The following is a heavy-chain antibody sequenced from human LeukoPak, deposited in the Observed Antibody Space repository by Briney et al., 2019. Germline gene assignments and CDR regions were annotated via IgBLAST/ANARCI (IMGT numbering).Heavy chain of an antibody. D-gene: IGHD2-2*01. V-gene: IGHV3-30*02. CDR2: IRYDGSNK. CDR3: AKDRCSSTSCYQKYDFDY. CDR1: GFTFSSYG. J-gene: IGHJ4*02. Sequence: GGSLRLSCAASGFTFSSYGMHWVRQAPGKGLEWVAFIRYDGSNKYYADSVKGRFTISRDNSKNTLYLQMNSLRAEDTAVYYCAKDRCSSTSCYQKYDFDYWGQGTLVTVSS.